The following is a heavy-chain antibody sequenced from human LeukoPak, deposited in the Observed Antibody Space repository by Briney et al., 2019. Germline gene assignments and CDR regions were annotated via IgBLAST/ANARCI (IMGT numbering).Heavy chain of an antibody. Sequence: PSETLSLTCTVSGDSISSGGYYWSWIRQHPGKVLEWIGYIYYTGSTYYNPSLKSRVTISVDTSKNQLSLRLSPVTAADTAVYYCARGPRDGYNSHFVYWGQGTLVTVSS. CDR2: IYYTGST. CDR1: GDSISSGGYY. CDR3: ARGPRDGYNSHFVY. V-gene: IGHV4-31*03. J-gene: IGHJ4*02. D-gene: IGHD5-24*01.